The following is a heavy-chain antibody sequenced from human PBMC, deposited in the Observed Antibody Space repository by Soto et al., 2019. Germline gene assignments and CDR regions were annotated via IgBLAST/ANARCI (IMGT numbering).Heavy chain of an antibody. CDR3: ARDRPTSIAARPDYYYGMDV. J-gene: IGHJ6*02. D-gene: IGHD6-6*01. CDR2: IYHSGST. CDR1: GGSISSSNW. Sequence: SETLSLTCAVSGGSISSSNWWSWVRQPPGKGLEWIGEIYHSGSTNYNPSLKSRVTISVDKSKNQFSLKLSSVTAADTAVYYCARDRPTSIAARPDYYYGMDVWGQGXTVTVSS. V-gene: IGHV4-4*02.